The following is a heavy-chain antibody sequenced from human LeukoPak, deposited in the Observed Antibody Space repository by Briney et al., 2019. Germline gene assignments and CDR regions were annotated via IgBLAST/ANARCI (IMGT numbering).Heavy chain of an antibody. J-gene: IGHJ3*02. Sequence: GGSLRLSCAASGFTFSSYWMHWVRQAPGKGLVWVSRINTDGSSTSYADSVKGRSTISRDNAKNTLYLQMNSLRAEDTAVYYCARPEERLSAFDIWGQGTMVTVSS. CDR1: GFTFSSYW. CDR3: ARPEERLSAFDI. D-gene: IGHD1-1*01. CDR2: INTDGSST. V-gene: IGHV3-74*01.